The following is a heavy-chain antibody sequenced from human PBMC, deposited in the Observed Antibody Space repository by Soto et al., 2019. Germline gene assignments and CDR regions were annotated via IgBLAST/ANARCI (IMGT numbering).Heavy chain of an antibody. J-gene: IGHJ4*02. D-gene: IGHD4-17*01. CDR3: AKEAGYGDYEFAY. Sequence: GGSLRLSCAASGFTFSAYAMSWVRQAPGKGLQWVSGVGGSDTDKHYADSVRGRFTVSRDNSKNTLYLQMNSLRAEDTAVYYYAKEAGYGDYEFAYWGQGTLVTVSS. CDR2: VGGSDTDK. V-gene: IGHV3-23*01. CDR1: GFTFSAYA.